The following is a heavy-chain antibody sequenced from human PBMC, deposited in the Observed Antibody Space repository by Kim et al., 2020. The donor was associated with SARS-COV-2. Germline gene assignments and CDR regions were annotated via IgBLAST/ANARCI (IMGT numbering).Heavy chain of an antibody. D-gene: IGHD3-10*01. CDR3: EKTSYSGSGNYYTLDYWYLDL. CDR1: GFSFSIYA. J-gene: IGHJ2*01. CDR2: ITGSDDKT. Sequence: GGSLRLSCAASGFSFSIYAMTWVRQAPGKGLAWVSTITGSDDKTYYADSVKGRLTISRDNSKNTVYLQMSSLRVEDTAIYYCEKTSYSGSGNYYTLDYWYLDLWGRGTLVAASS. V-gene: IGHV3-23*01.